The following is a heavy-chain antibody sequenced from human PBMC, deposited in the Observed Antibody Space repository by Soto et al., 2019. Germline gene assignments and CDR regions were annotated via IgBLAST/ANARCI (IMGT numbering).Heavy chain of an antibody. D-gene: IGHD6-19*01. CDR3: ARYSSGSPGCDY. CDR1: GYSFTNYW. V-gene: IGHV5-51*01. J-gene: IGHJ4*02. Sequence: LGESLKISCKGSGYSFTNYWIGWVRQMPGKGLEWMGIIYPHDSDIRYSPSFQGQVTISADKSVSTAYLQWGSLKASDTAMYYCARYSSGSPGCDYWGQGTLVTVSS. CDR2: IYPHDSDI.